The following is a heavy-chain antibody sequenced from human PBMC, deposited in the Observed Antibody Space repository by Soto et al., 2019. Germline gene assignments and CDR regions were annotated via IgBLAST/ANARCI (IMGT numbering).Heavy chain of an antibody. V-gene: IGHV3-23*01. CDR3: AKGGYSYGINWFDP. CDR2: ISGSGGST. CDR1: GFTFSSYA. J-gene: IGHJ5*02. D-gene: IGHD5-18*01. Sequence: GGSLRLSCAASGFTFSSYAMSWVRQAPGKGLEWVSAISGSGGSTYYADSVKGRFTISRDNSKNTLYLRMNSLRAEDTAVYYCAKGGYSYGINWFDPWGQGTLVTVSS.